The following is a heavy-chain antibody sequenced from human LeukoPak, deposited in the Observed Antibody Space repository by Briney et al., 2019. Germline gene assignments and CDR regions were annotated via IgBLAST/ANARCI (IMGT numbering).Heavy chain of an antibody. CDR3: ARDKYGSGSYYLSYGMDV. D-gene: IGHD3-10*01. J-gene: IGHJ6*02. Sequence: GRSLRLSCAASGFTFSRYAMHWVRQAPGKGLEWVAVISYDGSNKYYADSVKGRFTISRDNSKNTLYLQMNSLRAEDTAVYYCARDKYGSGSYYLSYGMDVWGQGTTVTVSS. CDR2: ISYDGSNK. V-gene: IGHV3-30-3*01. CDR1: GFTFSRYA.